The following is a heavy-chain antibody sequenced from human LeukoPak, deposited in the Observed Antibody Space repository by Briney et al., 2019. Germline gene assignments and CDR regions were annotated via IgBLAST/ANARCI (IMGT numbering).Heavy chain of an antibody. CDR3: ATRASSSPDMDV. CDR2: VDPEDGET. D-gene: IGHD6-6*01. J-gene: IGHJ6*03. Sequence: ASVKISCKVSGYTFTDYYMHLVQQAPGKGLEWMGLVDPEDGETIYAEKFQGRVTITADTSTDTAYMELSSLRSEDTAVYYCATRASSSPDMDVWGKGTTVTVSS. V-gene: IGHV1-69-2*01. CDR1: GYTFTDYY.